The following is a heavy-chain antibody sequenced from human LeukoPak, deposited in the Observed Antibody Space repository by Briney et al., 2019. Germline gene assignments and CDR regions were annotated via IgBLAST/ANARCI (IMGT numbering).Heavy chain of an antibody. V-gene: IGHV1-18*01. CDR2: ISAYNGNT. J-gene: IGHJ4*02. D-gene: IGHD1-7*01. Sequence: ASVKVSCKASGYTFTSYGISWVRQAPGQGLEWMGWISAYNGNTKYAQKLQGRVTMTTDTSTGTAYLDVRSLTSDDTAVYYCARDHSNWNYAPDFWGQGTLVIVSS. CDR3: ARDHSNWNYAPDF. CDR1: GYTFTSYG.